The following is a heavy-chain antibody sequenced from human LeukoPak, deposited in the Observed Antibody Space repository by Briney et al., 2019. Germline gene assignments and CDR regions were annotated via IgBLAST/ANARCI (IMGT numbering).Heavy chain of an antibody. J-gene: IGHJ3*02. CDR2: ISSSSSYI. Sequence: GGSLRLSCAASGFTFSSYSFNWVRQAPGKGLEWVSSISSSSSYIYYADSLKGRFTISRDNGKNSLYLQMNSLRAEDTAVYYCARAGWELLFGAFDIWGQGTMVTVSS. D-gene: IGHD1-26*01. CDR3: ARAGWELLFGAFDI. CDR1: GFTFSSYS. V-gene: IGHV3-21*06.